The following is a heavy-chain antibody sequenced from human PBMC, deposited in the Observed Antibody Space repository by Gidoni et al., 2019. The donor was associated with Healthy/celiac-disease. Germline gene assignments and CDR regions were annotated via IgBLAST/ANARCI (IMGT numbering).Heavy chain of an antibody. CDR1: GGSFSGYY. J-gene: IGHJ4*02. Sequence: QVQLQQWGAGLLKPSETLSLTCAVYGGSFSGYYWSWIRQPPGQGLEWIGEINHSGSTNYNPSLKSRVTISVDTSKNQFSLKLSSVTAADTAVYYCARGPLRFLEWIIDYWGQGTLVTVSS. CDR3: ARGPLRFLEWIIDY. D-gene: IGHD3-3*01. V-gene: IGHV4-34*01. CDR2: INHSGST.